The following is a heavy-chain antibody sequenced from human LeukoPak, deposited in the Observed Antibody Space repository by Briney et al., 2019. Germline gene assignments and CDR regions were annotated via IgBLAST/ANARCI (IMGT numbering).Heavy chain of an antibody. V-gene: IGHV3-23*01. CDR1: GFTFSSYA. Sequence: GGSLRLSCAASGFTFSSYAMSWVRQAPGKGLEWVSAISGGGGSTYYADSVKGRFTISRDNSKNTLYLQMNSLRAEDTAVYYCAKSKNRAYYDFWSGYPDAFDIWGQGTMVTVSS. D-gene: IGHD3-3*01. J-gene: IGHJ3*02. CDR2: ISGGGGST. CDR3: AKSKNRAYYDFWSGYPDAFDI.